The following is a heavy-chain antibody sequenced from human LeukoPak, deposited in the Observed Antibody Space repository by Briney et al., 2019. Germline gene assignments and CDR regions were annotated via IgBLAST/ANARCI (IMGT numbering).Heavy chain of an antibody. V-gene: IGHV1-2*02. J-gene: IGHJ4*02. CDR1: GYTFPGYY. CDR3: AREHSSSSGKVFDY. CDR2: INPNSGGT. Sequence: APVKVSCKASGYTFPGYYMHWVRQAPGQGLEWMGWINPNSGGTNYAQKFQGRVTMTRDTSISTAYMELSRLRSDDTAVYYCAREHSSSSGKVFDYWGQGTLVTVSS. D-gene: IGHD6-6*01.